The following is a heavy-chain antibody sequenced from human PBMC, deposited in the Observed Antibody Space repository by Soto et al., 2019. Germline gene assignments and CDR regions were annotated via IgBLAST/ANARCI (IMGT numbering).Heavy chain of an antibody. CDR3: ARGQDPAMVDY. D-gene: IGHD5-18*01. V-gene: IGHV4-34*01. CDR2: INHSGST. J-gene: IGHJ4*02. CDR1: GGSFSGYY. Sequence: PSETLSLTCAVYGGSFSGYYWSWIRQPPGKGLEWIGEINHSGSTNYNPSLKSRVTISVDTSKNQFSLKLSSVTAADTAVYYCARGQDPAMVDYWGQGTLVTVSS.